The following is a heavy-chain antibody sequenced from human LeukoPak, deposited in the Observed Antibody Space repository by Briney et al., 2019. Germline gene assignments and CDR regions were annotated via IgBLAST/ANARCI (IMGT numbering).Heavy chain of an antibody. CDR3: ARLSKISSGRHWYFDR. J-gene: IGHJ2*01. CDR2: MYYSGST. V-gene: IGHV4-59*01. Sequence: SVPLSLTCAVSVGSFSSYYWGWIRQPPGKGLGWVGYMYYSGSTLYNPCVRSGFTTSVDMSKNHFSLKLHSVTPAHTAVFLCARLSKISSGRHWYFDRWGRGTLVTAPS. CDR1: VGSFSSYY. D-gene: IGHD6-19*01.